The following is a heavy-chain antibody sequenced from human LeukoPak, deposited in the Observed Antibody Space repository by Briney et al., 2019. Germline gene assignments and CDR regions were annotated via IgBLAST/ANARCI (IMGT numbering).Heavy chain of an antibody. V-gene: IGHV4-30-4*01. Sequence: SQTLSLTCTVSGGSISSGDYYWSWIRQPPGKGLEWIGCIYYSGSTYYNPSLESRVTISVDTSKNQFSLKLSSVTAADTAVYYCARDKGYNYGPFDYWGQGTLVTVSS. D-gene: IGHD5-18*01. J-gene: IGHJ4*02. CDR1: GGSISSGDYY. CDR2: IYYSGST. CDR3: ARDKGYNYGPFDY.